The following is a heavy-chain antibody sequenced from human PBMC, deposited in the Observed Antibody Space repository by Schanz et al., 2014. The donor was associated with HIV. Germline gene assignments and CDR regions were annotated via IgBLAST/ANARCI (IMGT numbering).Heavy chain of an antibody. Sequence: QVQLLQSGAEVKKPGASVKVSCEASGYTFTSYGVSWVRQAPGQGLEWMGWISGFHDNTNYAQKFQGRVTITTDTSTSTAYMELRSLRSDDTAVYYCATVDTSRGFYGMDVWGQGTTVTVSS. J-gene: IGHJ6*02. CDR2: ISGFHDNT. V-gene: IGHV1-18*04. CDR1: GYTFTSYG. CDR3: ATVDTSRGFYGMDV. D-gene: IGHD3-10*01.